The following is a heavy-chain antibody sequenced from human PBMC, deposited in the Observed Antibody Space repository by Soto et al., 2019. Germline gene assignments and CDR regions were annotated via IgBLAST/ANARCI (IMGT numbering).Heavy chain of an antibody. CDR2: ISGSGGST. V-gene: IGHV3-23*01. D-gene: IGHD3-3*01. Sequence: GGSLRLSCAASGFTFSSYAMSWVRQAPGKGLEWVSAISGSGGSTYYADSVKGRFTTSRDNSKNTLYLQMNSLRAEDTAVYYCANPSGFTIFGMAVPTGMDVWGQGTTVTVSS. J-gene: IGHJ6*02. CDR3: ANPSGFTIFGMAVPTGMDV. CDR1: GFTFSSYA.